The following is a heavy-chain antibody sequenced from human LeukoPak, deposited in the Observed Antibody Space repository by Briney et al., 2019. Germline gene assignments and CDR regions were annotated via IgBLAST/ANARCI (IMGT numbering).Heavy chain of an antibody. V-gene: IGHV4-34*01. CDR1: GGSFSGYY. J-gene: IGHJ5*02. D-gene: IGHD3-3*01. Sequence: SETLSLTCAVYGGSFSGYYWTWIRQPPGKGLEWIGEINHSGSTNYSPSLKSRVTMSLDTSKNQFSLKLTSVIAADTAVYYCARGYDFWSGQNWFDPWGQGTLVTVSS. CDR2: INHSGST. CDR3: ARGYDFWSGQNWFDP.